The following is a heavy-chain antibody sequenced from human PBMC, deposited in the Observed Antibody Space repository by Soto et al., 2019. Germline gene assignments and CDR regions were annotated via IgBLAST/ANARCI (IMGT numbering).Heavy chain of an antibody. D-gene: IGHD6-13*01. CDR2: IYYSGST. V-gene: IGHV4-59*08. CDR1: GGSISSYY. J-gene: IGHJ4*02. CDR3: ARLGAYSSSWALDY. Sequence: SETLSLTCTVSGGSISSYYWSWIRQPPGKGLEWIGYIYYSGSTNYNPSLKSRVTTSVDTSKNQFSLKLSSVTAADTAVYYCARLGAYSSSWALDYWGQGTLVTVSS.